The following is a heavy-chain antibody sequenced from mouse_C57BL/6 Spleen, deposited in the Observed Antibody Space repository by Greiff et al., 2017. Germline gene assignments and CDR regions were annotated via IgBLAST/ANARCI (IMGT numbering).Heavy chain of an antibody. CDR3: EGDYDGSLYFDD. D-gene: IGHD1-1*01. CDR2: ISDGGSYP. CDR1: GFPSSSYA. J-gene: IGHJ2*01. V-gene: IGHV5-4*01. Sequence: EVQGVESGRGLLKPGRSLKLSCAPSGFPSSSYALSWVRQTPEKRLEWVATISDGGSYPYSPDNVKGRFPISRDNAKNKRYIHMSNLKSEDTAMYYCEGDYDGSLYFDDWGQGTTVTVSS.